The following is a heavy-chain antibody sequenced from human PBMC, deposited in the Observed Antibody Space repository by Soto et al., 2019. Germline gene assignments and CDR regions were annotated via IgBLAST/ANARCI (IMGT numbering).Heavy chain of an antibody. J-gene: IGHJ3*01. V-gene: IGHV4-59*02. CDR1: GDSVNTKS. Sequence: DTMSITSTDCGDSVNTKSCTCIRQHPGMGPEWIGNIDYSGSPHYNPSLKSRVTMSIDMSKNQFSLRLNSVTAADTAVYYCARGRKDIVGPPDVFDLWC. D-gene: IGHD2-21*01. CDR3: ARGRKDIVGPPDVFDL. CDR2: IDYSGSP.